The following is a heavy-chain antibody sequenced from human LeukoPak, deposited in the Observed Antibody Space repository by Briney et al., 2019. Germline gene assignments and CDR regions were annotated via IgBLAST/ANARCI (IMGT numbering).Heavy chain of an antibody. CDR1: GVSISSSSYY. Sequence: PSETLSLTCTVSGVSISSSSYYWGWIRQPPGKGLEWIGSIYYSGSTYYNPSLKCRVTISVDTCKNQFSLKLSSVTAAATALYYCARPAGDSSYYFDFWGQGTLVTVSS. CDR3: ARPAGDSSYYFDF. J-gene: IGHJ4*02. D-gene: IGHD4-17*01. V-gene: IGHV4-39*01. CDR2: IYYSGST.